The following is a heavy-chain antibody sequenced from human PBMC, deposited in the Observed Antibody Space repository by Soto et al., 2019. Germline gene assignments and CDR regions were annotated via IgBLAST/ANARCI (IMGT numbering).Heavy chain of an antibody. D-gene: IGHD4-17*01. CDR3: ARGYGAVAAVPVRYFDY. J-gene: IGHJ4*02. Sequence: GGSLRLSCAASGFNFNIYWMSWVRQAPGKGLEWVANIKEDGTKEYYVEYVRGQFNISRDNAKNSLSLQMNSLRAEDTAVFYCARGYGAVAAVPVRYFDYWGQETLVTVSS. CDR2: IKEDGTKE. CDR1: GFNFNIYW. V-gene: IGHV3-7*01.